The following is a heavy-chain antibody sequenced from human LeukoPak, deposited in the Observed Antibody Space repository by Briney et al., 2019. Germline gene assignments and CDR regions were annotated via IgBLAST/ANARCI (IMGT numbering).Heavy chain of an antibody. CDR1: GFTVSSNY. CDR2: ISGSGDTT. D-gene: IGHD6-13*01. Sequence: GGSLRLSCAASGFTVSSNYMSWVRQAPGKGLEWVSAISGSGDTTYYADSVRGRFTISRDNSKNTLYLQMNSLRAEDTAVYYCARDPDSSSWYGTFGYWGQGILVAVSS. J-gene: IGHJ4*02. CDR3: ARDPDSSSWYGTFGY. V-gene: IGHV3-23*01.